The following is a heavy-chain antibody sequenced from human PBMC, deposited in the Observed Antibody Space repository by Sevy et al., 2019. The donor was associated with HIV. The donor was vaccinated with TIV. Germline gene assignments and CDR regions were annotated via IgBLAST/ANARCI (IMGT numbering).Heavy chain of an antibody. Sequence: GGSLRLSCAASGFTFSTHAMSWVRQAPGKGLEWVSGISGSGGSTYQADSEKGRVTISRDNSKNTLYLQMNSLRAEDTAVYYCAKGDRTFYGMDVWGQGTTVTVSS. CDR3: AKGDRTFYGMDV. CDR1: GFTFSTHA. CDR2: ISGSGGST. J-gene: IGHJ6*02. D-gene: IGHD2-15*01. V-gene: IGHV3-23*01.